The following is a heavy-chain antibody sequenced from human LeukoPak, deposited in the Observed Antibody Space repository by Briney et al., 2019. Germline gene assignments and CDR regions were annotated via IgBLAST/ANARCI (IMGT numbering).Heavy chain of an antibody. J-gene: IGHJ4*02. Sequence: SETLSLTCTVSGGSISSYYWSWVRQPPGKGLEWIGYIYYSGSTNYNPSLKSRVTISVDTSKNQFSLKLSSVTAADTAVYYCARDGVGATPGGYWGQGTLVTVSS. V-gene: IGHV4-59*12. CDR3: ARDGVGATPGGY. D-gene: IGHD1-26*01. CDR1: GGSISSYY. CDR2: IYYSGST.